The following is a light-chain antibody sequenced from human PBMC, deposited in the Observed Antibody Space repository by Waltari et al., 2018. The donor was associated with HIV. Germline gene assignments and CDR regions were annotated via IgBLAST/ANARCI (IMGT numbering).Light chain of an antibody. CDR1: SSDVGGYNY. J-gene: IGLJ2*01. Sequence: QSALTQPASVSGSPGQSITISCTGTSSDVGGYNYVSWYQQPPGKAPKLMIYEVSNRPSGVPNRFSGSKSGNTASLTISGLQAEDEADYYCSSYTSSSTPHVVFGGGTKLTVL. V-gene: IGLV2-14*01. CDR3: SSYTSSSTPHVV. CDR2: EVS.